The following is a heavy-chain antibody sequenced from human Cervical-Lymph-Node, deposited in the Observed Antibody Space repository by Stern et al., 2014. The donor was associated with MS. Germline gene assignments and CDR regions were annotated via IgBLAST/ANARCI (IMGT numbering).Heavy chain of an antibody. J-gene: IGHJ4*02. CDR3: ARDGDTAMVTPLYFFAF. CDR2: VIPIFGTP. CDR1: GGSFNNYA. D-gene: IGHD5-18*01. V-gene: IGHV1-69*01. Sequence: QVQLVQSGAEVKEPGSAVKVSCKASGGSFNNYAINWVRQAPGQGLEWVGGVIPIFGTPQYAHKFQGRLIFTADESTNAAYMELSSLRSEDSAVYYWARDGDTAMVTPLYFFAFWGQGTLVIVSS.